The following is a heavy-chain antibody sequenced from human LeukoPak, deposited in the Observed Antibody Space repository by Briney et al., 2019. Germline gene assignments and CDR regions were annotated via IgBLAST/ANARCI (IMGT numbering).Heavy chain of an antibody. J-gene: IGHJ3*02. CDR3: ARGPYYYDSVGHPDI. Sequence: TGGSLRLSCGETGFSFISYWMHWVRQTPENRLVWASYIDPYGGDTNYADSVKGRFTSSRDNDKNTLYLQMNSLRVDDTAVYFCARGPYYYDSVGHPDIWGHGTMVTVSS. D-gene: IGHD3-22*01. CDR2: IDPYGGDT. V-gene: IGHV3-74*01. CDR1: GFSFISYW.